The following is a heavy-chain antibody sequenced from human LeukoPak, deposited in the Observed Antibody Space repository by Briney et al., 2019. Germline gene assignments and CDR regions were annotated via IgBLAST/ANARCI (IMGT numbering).Heavy chain of an antibody. D-gene: IGHD2-8*02. V-gene: IGHV4-31*02. CDR1: GGSVNSGGSY. CDR3: ARIDTGGADC. Sequence: PSETLSLTCTVSGGSVNSGGSYWSWIRQHPGKGLEWIGYISYSGNTYYRPSLKSRINISVDTSKNQFSLKLSSVTAADTAVYYCARIDTGGADCWGQGTMVTVSS. CDR2: ISYSGNT. J-gene: IGHJ4*02.